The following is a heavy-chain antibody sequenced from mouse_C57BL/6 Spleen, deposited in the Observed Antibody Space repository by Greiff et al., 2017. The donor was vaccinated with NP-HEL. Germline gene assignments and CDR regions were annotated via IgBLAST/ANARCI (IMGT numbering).Heavy chain of an antibody. Sequence: QVQLQQPGAELVKPGASVKLSCKASGYTFTSYWMQWVKQRPGQGLEWIGEIDPSGGYTNYNQKFKGKATLPVDTSSSTAYMQHSSLTSEDSAVYYCARSQYYGSSYGFAYWGQGTLVTVSA. CDR2: IDPSGGYT. CDR1: GYTFTSYW. V-gene: IGHV1-50*01. D-gene: IGHD1-1*01. CDR3: ARSQYYGSSYGFAY. J-gene: IGHJ3*01.